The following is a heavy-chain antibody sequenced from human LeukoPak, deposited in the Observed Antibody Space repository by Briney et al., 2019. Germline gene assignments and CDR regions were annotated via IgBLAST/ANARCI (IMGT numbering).Heavy chain of an antibody. CDR3: ARGLGNDFWSGYYNWFDP. J-gene: IGHJ5*02. D-gene: IGHD3-3*01. CDR1: GYTFTSYD. V-gene: IGHV1-8*01. CDR2: MNPNSGNT. Sequence: ASVKVSYKASGYTFTSYDINWVRQATGQGLEWMGWMNPNSGNTGYAQKFQGRVTMTRNTSISTAYMELSSLRSEDTAVYYCARGLGNDFWSGYYNWFDPWGQGTLVTVSS.